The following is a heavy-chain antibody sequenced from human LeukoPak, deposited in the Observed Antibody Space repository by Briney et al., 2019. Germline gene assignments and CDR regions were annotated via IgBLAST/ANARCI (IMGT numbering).Heavy chain of an antibody. CDR1: GYTFTSYG. CDR2: ISAYNGNT. CDR3: ARSGWGRFGELYAPHYYYMDV. D-gene: IGHD3-10*01. Sequence: GASVKVSCKASGYTFTSYGISWVRQAPGQGLEWMGWISAYNGNTNYAQKLQGRVTMTTDTSTSTAYMELRSLRSDDTAVYYCARSGWGRFGELYAPHYYYMDVWGKGTTVTVSS. V-gene: IGHV1-18*01. J-gene: IGHJ6*03.